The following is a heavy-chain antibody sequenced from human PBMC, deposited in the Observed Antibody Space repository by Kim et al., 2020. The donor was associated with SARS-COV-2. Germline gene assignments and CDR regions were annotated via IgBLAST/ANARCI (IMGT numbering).Heavy chain of an antibody. CDR3: ASIWGGESSCFDH. J-gene: IGHJ4*02. Sequence: GGSLRLSCAASGFTFSAYWMHWVRQPPGKGLVWVSRINSDEGDTSYADSVKGRFTISRDNAKNTLYLYMNSLRPEDTAVYYCASIWGGESSCFDHWGQGT. CDR1: GFTFSAYW. D-gene: IGHD2-15*01. V-gene: IGHV3-74*01. CDR2: INSDEGDT.